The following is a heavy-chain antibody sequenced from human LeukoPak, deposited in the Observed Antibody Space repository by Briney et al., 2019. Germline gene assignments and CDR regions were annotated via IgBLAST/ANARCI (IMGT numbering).Heavy chain of an antibody. Sequence: GGSLRLSCVASGFIFSGYAMSWVRQAPGKGLEWVSAISGSGGSTYYADSVKGRFTISRDNSKNTLYLQMNSLRAEDTAVYYCARDPSTVTTPLDAFDIWGQGTMVTVSS. CDR3: ARDPSTVTTPLDAFDI. CDR1: GFIFSGYA. D-gene: IGHD4-17*01. J-gene: IGHJ3*02. CDR2: ISGSGGST. V-gene: IGHV3-23*01.